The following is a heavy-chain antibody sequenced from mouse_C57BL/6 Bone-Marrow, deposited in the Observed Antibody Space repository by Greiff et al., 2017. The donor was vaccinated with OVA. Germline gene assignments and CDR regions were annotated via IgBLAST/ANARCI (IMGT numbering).Heavy chain of an antibody. V-gene: IGHV1-54*01. J-gene: IGHJ2*01. Sequence: QVQLQQSGAELVRPGTSVKVSCKASGYAFTNYLIEWVKQRPGQGLEWIGVINPGSGGTNYNEKFKGKATLTADKSSSTAYMQLSSLTSEDSAVYFCARCVIYYGYLFDYWGQGTTLTVSS. D-gene: IGHD2-2*01. CDR2: INPGSGGT. CDR3: ARCVIYYGYLFDY. CDR1: GYAFTNYL.